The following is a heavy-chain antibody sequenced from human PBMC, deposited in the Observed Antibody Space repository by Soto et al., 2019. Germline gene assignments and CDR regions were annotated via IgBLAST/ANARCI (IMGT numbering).Heavy chain of an antibody. CDR1: GFSVSRYA. CDR2: MTGSGGDI. V-gene: IGHV3-23*01. J-gene: IGHJ4*02. D-gene: IGHD2-21*02. CDR3: AKDAVYGDGFWPAGN. Sequence: GGSLRLSCAASGFSVSRYAMMWVRQPPGKGQEWVAGMTGSGGDIRYADPVKGRFTISKDNSKNTLYLQMNSLRAEDTAIYYCAKDAVYGDGFWPAGNWGQGTLVTVSS.